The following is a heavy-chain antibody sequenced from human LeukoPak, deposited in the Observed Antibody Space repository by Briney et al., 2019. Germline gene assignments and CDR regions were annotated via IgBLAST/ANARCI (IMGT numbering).Heavy chain of an antibody. Sequence: GGSLRLSCAASGFTFSSYSMNWVRQAPGKGLEWVSSISSSSSYIYYADSVKGRFTISRDNAKNSLSLQMNSLRAEDTAVYYCARDSSDCSSTSCYVRYFDYWGQGTLVTVSS. CDR1: GFTFSSYS. CDR2: ISSSSSYI. CDR3: ARDSSDCSSTSCYVRYFDY. D-gene: IGHD2-2*01. V-gene: IGHV3-21*01. J-gene: IGHJ4*02.